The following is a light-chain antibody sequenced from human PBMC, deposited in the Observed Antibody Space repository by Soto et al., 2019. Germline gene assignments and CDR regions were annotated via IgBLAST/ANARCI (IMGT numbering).Light chain of an antibody. Sequence: DMVLTQSPGILALSRGEIVTLSCRARQSINSKYLAWYVQKAGQAPRLLIYAASSRHTGIPDRFSGGGSGTDFHLTISRLEPEDFAVYYCQHSGSSPYTFGQGTKLAIQ. CDR3: QHSGSSPYT. CDR1: QSINSKY. V-gene: IGKV3-20*01. CDR2: AAS. J-gene: IGKJ2*01.